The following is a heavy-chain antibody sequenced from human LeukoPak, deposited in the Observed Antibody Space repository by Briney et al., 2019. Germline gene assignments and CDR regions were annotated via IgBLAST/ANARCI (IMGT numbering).Heavy chain of an antibody. Sequence: SETLSLTCTVSGGSISSYYWSWIRQPPGKGLEWIGYIYYSGSTNYNPSLKSRVTISVDTSKNQFSLKLSSVTAADTAVYYCARVSVSSRYDFWSGSIYYFDYWGQGTLVTVPS. CDR3: ARVSVSSRYDFWSGSIYYFDY. V-gene: IGHV4-59*01. D-gene: IGHD3-3*01. CDR2: IYYSGST. CDR1: GGSISSYY. J-gene: IGHJ4*02.